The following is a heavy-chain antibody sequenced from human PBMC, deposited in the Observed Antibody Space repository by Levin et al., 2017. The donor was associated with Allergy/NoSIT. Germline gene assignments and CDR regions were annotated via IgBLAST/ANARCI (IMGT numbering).Heavy chain of an antibody. CDR3: ARVVVRGVIFDGFDI. CDR1: GYSFTGYY. CDR2: FNPNSGAT. Sequence: GASVKVSCKASGYSFTGYYIHWVRQAPGQGLEWMGWFNPNSGATDYAQKFQGRVTMTRDTSITTAYMELSRLRSDDTAVYYCARVVVRGVIFDGFDIWGQGTMVTVS. J-gene: IGHJ3*02. D-gene: IGHD3-10*01. V-gene: IGHV1-2*02.